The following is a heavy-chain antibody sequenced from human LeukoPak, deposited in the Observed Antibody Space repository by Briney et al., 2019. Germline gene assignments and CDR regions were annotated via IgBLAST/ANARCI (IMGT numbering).Heavy chain of an antibody. D-gene: IGHD1-7*01. J-gene: IGHJ2*01. CDR3: ARGTTRWHFDL. V-gene: IGHV4-59*01. CDR1: GGSISSYY. CDR2: IFYSGST. Sequence: SETLSLTCTVSGGSISSYYWSWIRQPPGKGLEWIGYIFYSGSTNYNPSLKSRVTISGHTSKNQFSLKLSSVTAADTAVYYCARGTTRWHFDLWGRGTLVTVSS.